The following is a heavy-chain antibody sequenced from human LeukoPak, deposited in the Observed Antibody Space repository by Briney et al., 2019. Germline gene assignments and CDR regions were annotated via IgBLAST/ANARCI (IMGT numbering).Heavy chain of an antibody. V-gene: IGHV5-10-1*01. J-gene: IGHJ4*02. CDR2: IDPSDYYT. D-gene: IGHD2-21*01. CDR1: GHSFTNHY. CDR3: ASSPTLVGTSPRVDF. Sequence: GESLKISCKGSGHSFTNHYINWVRQGPGKGLEWMGRIDPSDYYTNYSPSFQGHGTLSADRSISTAYLHWSSLKASDTAMYYCASSPTLVGTSPRVDFWGQGTLVTVSS.